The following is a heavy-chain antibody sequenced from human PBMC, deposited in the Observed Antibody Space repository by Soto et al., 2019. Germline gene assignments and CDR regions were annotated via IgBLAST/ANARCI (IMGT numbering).Heavy chain of an antibody. Sequence: PGGSLRLSCAASGFTFSNYAMNWVRQAPGKGLEWVSTISGSGTGTYYADSVKGRFTISRDNSKNTLYLQMNSLRAEDTAIYYCVKVPLPPRYYFDYWGQGTLVTVSS. CDR3: VKVPLPPRYYFDY. CDR1: GFTFSNYA. V-gene: IGHV3-23*01. J-gene: IGHJ4*02. CDR2: ISGSGTGT.